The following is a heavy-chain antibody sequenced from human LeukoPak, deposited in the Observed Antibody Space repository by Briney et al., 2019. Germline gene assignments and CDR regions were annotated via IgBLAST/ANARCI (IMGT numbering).Heavy chain of an antibody. D-gene: IGHD2-21*02. CDR1: GYTFTSYY. CDR3: ARDPPYCGGDCYSTPPFDY. V-gene: IGHV1-46*01. Sequence: ASVKVSCKASGYTFTSYYMHWVRQAPGQGLEWMGIINPSGGSTSYAQKFQGRVTMTRDTSTSTVYMELSSLRSEDTAVYYCARDPPYCGGDCYSTPPFDYWGQGTLVTVSS. J-gene: IGHJ4*02. CDR2: INPSGGST.